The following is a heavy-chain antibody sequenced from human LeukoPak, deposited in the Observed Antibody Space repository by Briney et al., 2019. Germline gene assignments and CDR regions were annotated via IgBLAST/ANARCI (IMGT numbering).Heavy chain of an antibody. J-gene: IGHJ6*02. D-gene: IGHD3-10*01. CDR1: GFTVSSTC. CDR2: IYSVGTT. Sequence: GGSLRLSCAASGFTVSSTCMTWVRQAPGKGLEWVSVIYSVGTTFYAHSVKGRFTISRDNSKNTLNLQMNSLRAEDTAVYYCARDGGSGTYYAEDSYYYGMDVWGQGTTVTVSS. CDR3: ARDGGSGTYYAEDSYYYGMDV. V-gene: IGHV3-66*01.